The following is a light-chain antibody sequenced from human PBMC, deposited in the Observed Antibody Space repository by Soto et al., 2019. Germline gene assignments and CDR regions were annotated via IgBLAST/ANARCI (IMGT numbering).Light chain of an antibody. J-gene: IGKJ5*01. CDR2: GAS. CDR3: QQRSNWPVT. Sequence: EIVLTQSPGTLSLSPGERATVSCRASQSVSSSYLAWYQQKPGQAPRLLIYGASRRATGIPDRFSGSGSGTDFTLTISRLEPEDLAVYYCQQRSNWPVTFGQGTRLEIK. CDR1: QSVSSSY. V-gene: IGKV3D-20*02.